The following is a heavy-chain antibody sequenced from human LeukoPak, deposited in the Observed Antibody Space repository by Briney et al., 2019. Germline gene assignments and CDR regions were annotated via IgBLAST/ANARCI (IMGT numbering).Heavy chain of an antibody. CDR1: GYSISSGYY. J-gene: IGHJ6*03. V-gene: IGHV4-38-2*02. CDR2: IYHSGST. Sequence: SETLSLTCAVSGYSISSGYYWGWIRQPPGKGLGWIGSIYHSGSTYYNPSLKSRVTISVDTSKNQFSLKLSSVTAADTAVDYCAREVRYSSSAYYMDVWGKGTTVTVSS. CDR3: AREVRYSSSAYYMDV. D-gene: IGHD6-13*01.